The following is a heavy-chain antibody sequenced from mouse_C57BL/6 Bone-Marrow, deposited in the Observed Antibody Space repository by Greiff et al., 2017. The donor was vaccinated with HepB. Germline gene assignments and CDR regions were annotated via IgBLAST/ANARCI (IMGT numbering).Heavy chain of an antibody. CDR3: ARNVYYYFDY. D-gene: IGHD2-1*01. J-gene: IGHJ2*01. Sequence: PFLFSPSPILSLPFTFSFFSLTIYSIIFFLHPPVNFLDLLLVIWTGGVTNYNSALKSRLSISKDNSKSQVFLKMNSLQTDDTARYYCARNVYYYFDYWGQGTTLTVSS. CDR2: IWTGGVT. CDR1: FFSLTIYS. V-gene: IGHV2-9-1*01.